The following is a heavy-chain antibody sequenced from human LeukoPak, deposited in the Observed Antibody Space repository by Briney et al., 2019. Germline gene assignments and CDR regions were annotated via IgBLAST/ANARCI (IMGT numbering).Heavy chain of an antibody. D-gene: IGHD1-1*01. J-gene: IGHJ3*02. V-gene: IGHV1-18*04. CDR3: AREMGTADAFDI. CDR1: GYTFTRYG. Sequence: ASVKVSCKASGYTFTRYGISWVRQAPGQGLEWLGWISAYNGNTNYAQKLQGRVTMTTDTSTSTAYMELRSLRSDDTAVYYCAREMGTADAFDIWGQGTMVTVSS. CDR2: ISAYNGNT.